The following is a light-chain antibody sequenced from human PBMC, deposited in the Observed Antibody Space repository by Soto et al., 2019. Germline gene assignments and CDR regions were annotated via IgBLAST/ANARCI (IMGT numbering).Light chain of an antibody. Sequence: SYELTQSPSVSVSPGQTASITCSGDKLGNTYASWYQQKPGQSPVLVIYQDIKRPSGIPERFSGSNSGNTATLTISGTQAMDEADYYCQAWDSSTEDVVFGGGTKVTVL. J-gene: IGLJ2*01. V-gene: IGLV3-1*01. CDR2: QDI. CDR3: QAWDSSTEDVV. CDR1: KLGNTY.